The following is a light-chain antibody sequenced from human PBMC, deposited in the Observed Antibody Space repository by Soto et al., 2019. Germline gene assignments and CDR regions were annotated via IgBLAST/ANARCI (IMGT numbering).Light chain of an antibody. CDR1: SSNIGSNT. Sequence: QSVLTQPPSASGTPGQRVTISCSGSSSNIGSNTVNWYQQLPGTAPKLLIYSNNQRPSGVPDRFSGSKSGNTASLTISGLQAEDEAHYYCCSYVGSDTYVIFGGGTKLTVL. V-gene: IGLV1-44*01. J-gene: IGLJ2*01. CDR3: CSYVGSDTYVI. CDR2: SNN.